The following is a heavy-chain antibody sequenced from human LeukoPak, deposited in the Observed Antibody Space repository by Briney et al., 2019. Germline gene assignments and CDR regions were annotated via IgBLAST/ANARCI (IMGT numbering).Heavy chain of an antibody. CDR2: ISYDGSNK. D-gene: IGHD3-16*01. CDR1: GFTFSSYA. CDR3: AKDGGNWFDP. J-gene: IGHJ5*02. V-gene: IGHV3-30-3*01. Sequence: GGSLRLSCAASGFTFSSYAMHWVRQAPGKGLEWVAVISYDGSNKYYADSVKGRFTISRDNSKNTLYLQMNSLRAEDTAVYYCAKDGGNWFDPWGQGTLVTVSS.